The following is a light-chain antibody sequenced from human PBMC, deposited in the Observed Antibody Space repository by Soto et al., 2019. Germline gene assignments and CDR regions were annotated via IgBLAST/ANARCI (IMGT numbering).Light chain of an antibody. CDR3: SSFTSTSTYV. V-gene: IGLV2-14*01. CDR1: SSDVGGYNY. J-gene: IGLJ1*01. CDR2: EVN. Sequence: QSVLTQPASVSGSPGQSITISCTGTSSDVGGYNYVSWYQQHPGKAPKLMIYEVNNRPSGVSNRFSGSKSGNTASLTLSGLHAEDEADYYCSSFTSTSTYVFGTGTKLTVL.